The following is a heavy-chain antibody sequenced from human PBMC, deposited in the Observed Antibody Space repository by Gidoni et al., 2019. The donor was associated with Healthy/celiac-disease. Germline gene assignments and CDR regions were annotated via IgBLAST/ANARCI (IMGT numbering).Heavy chain of an antibody. J-gene: IGHJ4*02. CDR3: ASSNRGDCYYYAFDY. D-gene: IGHD5-12*01. V-gene: IGHV4-39*01. Sequence: QLQLQESGPGLVKPSENMSLTCTVPGGSLSSRSYYWGWIRQPPGKGLEWIGSIYYSGSTYYNPSLKSRVTISVDTSKNQFSLKLGSVTAADAAVYYCASSNRGDCYYYAFDYWGQGTLVTVSS. CDR2: IYYSGST. CDR1: GGSLSSRSYY.